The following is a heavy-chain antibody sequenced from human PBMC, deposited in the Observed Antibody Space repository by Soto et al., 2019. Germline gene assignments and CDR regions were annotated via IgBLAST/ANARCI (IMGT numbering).Heavy chain of an antibody. J-gene: IGHJ6*02. V-gene: IGHV1-69*12. CDR3: GSPSPGIAVEGYYYGMDV. CDR1: GGTFSSYA. D-gene: IGHD6-19*01. CDR2: IIPIFGTA. Sequence: QVQLVQSGAEVKKPGSSVKVSCKASGGTFSSYAISWVRQAPGQGLEWMGGIIPIFGTANYAQKFQGRVAITADXXTXTXXMELSSLRSDDTAVYYCGSPSPGIAVEGYYYGMDVWGQGTTVTVSS.